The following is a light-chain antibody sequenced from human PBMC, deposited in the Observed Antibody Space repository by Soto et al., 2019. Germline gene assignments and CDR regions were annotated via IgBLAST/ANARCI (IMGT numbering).Light chain of an antibody. CDR2: AAS. Sequence: DLQMTQSPSSLSASVGDRVTITCRASQSINTYLNWYQQKPGKAPKLLIYAASSLQSGVPSRFSGSGSGTDFTLTISSLQPEDFATYYCQQSYSIPQYTFGQGTKLEIK. CDR3: QQSYSIPQYT. J-gene: IGKJ2*01. CDR1: QSINTY. V-gene: IGKV1-39*01.